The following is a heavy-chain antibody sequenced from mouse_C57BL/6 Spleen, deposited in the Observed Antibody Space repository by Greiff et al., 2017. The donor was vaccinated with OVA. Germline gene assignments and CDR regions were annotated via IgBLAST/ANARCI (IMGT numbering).Heavy chain of an antibody. CDR3: ARHYGSSYAWFAY. V-gene: IGHV1-55*01. Sequence: VQLQQPGAELVKPGASVKMSCKASGYTFTSYWITWVKQRPGQGLEWIGDIYPGSGSTNYNEKFKSKATLTVDTSSSTAYMQLSSLTSEDSAVYYDARHYGSSYAWFAYWGKGTLVTVSA. D-gene: IGHD1-1*01. J-gene: IGHJ3*01. CDR1: GYTFTSYW. CDR2: IYPGSGST.